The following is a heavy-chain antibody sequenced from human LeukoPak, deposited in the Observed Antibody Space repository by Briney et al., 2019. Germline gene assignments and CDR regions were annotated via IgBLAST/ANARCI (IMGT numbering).Heavy chain of an antibody. Sequence: GGSLRLSCAASGFTFRDSAMHWVRQAPGKGLEWVSAISGSGGSTYYADSVKGRFTISRDNSKNTLYLQMNSLRAEDTAVYYCAKALYYYDSSGYYPPLTFDYWGQGTLVTVSS. CDR1: GFTFRDSA. CDR2: ISGSGGST. D-gene: IGHD3-22*01. V-gene: IGHV3-23*01. CDR3: AKALYYYDSSGYYPPLTFDY. J-gene: IGHJ4*02.